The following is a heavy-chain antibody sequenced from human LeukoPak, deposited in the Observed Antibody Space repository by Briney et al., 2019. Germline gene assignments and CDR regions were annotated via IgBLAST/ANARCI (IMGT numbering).Heavy chain of an antibody. V-gene: IGHV1-18*01. Sequence: ASVKVSCKASGFSFTNHDVSWVRQAPGQGLEWMGWINVYNGNTDYAQRLQGRVSMTVDTSANTAYMELRSLTSDDTAVYYCAREPPSGYRYFDYWGQGTLVTVSS. CDR2: INVYNGNT. J-gene: IGHJ4*02. D-gene: IGHD3-22*01. CDR3: AREPPSGYRYFDY. CDR1: GFSFTNHD.